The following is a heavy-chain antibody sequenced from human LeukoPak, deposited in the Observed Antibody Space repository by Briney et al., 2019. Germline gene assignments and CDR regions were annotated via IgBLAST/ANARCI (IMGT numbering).Heavy chain of an antibody. CDR2: ISHSGST. V-gene: IGHV4-34*01. Sequence: SETLSLTCTVSGGSISSYYWSWIRQPPGKGLEWIGEISHSGSTNYNPSLKSRVTISVDTSKNQFSLKLSSVTAADTAVYYCARVRGDYWGQGTLVTVSS. J-gene: IGHJ4*02. CDR3: ARVRGDY. D-gene: IGHD3-10*01. CDR1: GGSISSYY.